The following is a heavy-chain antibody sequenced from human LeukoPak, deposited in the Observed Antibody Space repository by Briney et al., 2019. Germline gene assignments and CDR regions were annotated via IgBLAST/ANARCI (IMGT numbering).Heavy chain of an antibody. CDR3: ARVLVGATVRIDY. Sequence: SETLSLTCSVSGGSINNYYWSWIRQPPGKGLEWIGYIYHSGSTKYNPSLKSRVTISVDTSKNQFSLKLSSVTAADTAVYYCARVLVGATVRIDYWGQGTLVTVSS. D-gene: IGHD1-26*01. CDR2: IYHSGST. J-gene: IGHJ4*02. V-gene: IGHV4-59*12. CDR1: GGSINNYY.